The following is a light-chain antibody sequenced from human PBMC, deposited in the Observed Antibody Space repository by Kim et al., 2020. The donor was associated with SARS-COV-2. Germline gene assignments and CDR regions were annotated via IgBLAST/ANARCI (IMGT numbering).Light chain of an antibody. V-gene: IGLV3-21*04. Sequence: GKAARISSGGNYIGSKSVHWYQQRPGQAAVLVMYYDSDRPPGIPERFSGSNSGNTATLTISRVEAGDEADYYCQVWDSSSDHWVFGGGTKLTVL. CDR1: YIGSKS. CDR3: QVWDSSSDHWV. CDR2: YDS. J-gene: IGLJ3*02.